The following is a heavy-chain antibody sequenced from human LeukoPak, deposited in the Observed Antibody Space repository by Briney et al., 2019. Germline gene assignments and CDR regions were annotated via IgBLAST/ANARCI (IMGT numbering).Heavy chain of an antibody. Sequence: SETLSLTCAVYGGSFSGYYWSWIRQPPGKGLERIGEINHSGSTNYNPSLKSRVTISVDTSKNQFSLKLSSVTAADTAVYYCARDGYNGAFDIWGQGTMVTVSS. CDR1: GGSFSGYY. CDR3: ARDGYNGAFDI. D-gene: IGHD5-24*01. V-gene: IGHV4-34*01. J-gene: IGHJ3*02. CDR2: INHSGST.